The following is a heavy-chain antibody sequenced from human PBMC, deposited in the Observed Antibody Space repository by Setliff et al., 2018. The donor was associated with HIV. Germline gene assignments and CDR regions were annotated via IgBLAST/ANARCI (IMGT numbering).Heavy chain of an antibody. CDR2: INPSGGGT. D-gene: IGHD3-10*01. J-gene: IGHJ6*03. V-gene: IGHV1-46*01. CDR1: GYSFTNYY. CDR3: ARGAHPGSAEDYYYYMDV. Sequence: ASVKVSCKASGYSFTNYYMNWVRQAPGQGLEWMGIINPSGGGTTYAQKFQGRVTITTDESTSTAYMELSSLRSEDTAVYYCARGAHPGSAEDYYYYMDVWGKGTSVTVSS.